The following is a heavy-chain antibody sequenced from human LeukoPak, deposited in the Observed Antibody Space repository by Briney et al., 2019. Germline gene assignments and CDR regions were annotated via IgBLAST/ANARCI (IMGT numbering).Heavy chain of an antibody. CDR2: ISYDGSNK. D-gene: IGHD5-24*01. Sequence: GRSLRLSCAASGFTFSSYAMHWVRQAPGKGLEWVAVISYDGSNKYYADSVRGRFTISRDNSKNTLYLQMNSLRAEDTAVYYCAREWGDGYNNFDYWGQGTLVTVSS. V-gene: IGHV3-30*04. J-gene: IGHJ4*02. CDR1: GFTFSSYA. CDR3: AREWGDGYNNFDY.